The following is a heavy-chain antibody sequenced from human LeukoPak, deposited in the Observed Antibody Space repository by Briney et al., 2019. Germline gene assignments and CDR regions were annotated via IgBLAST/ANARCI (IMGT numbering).Heavy chain of an antibody. CDR3: ARDTGWYFDL. CDR2: ITGDGSST. J-gene: IGHJ2*01. Sequence: QRGGSLRLSCPASGFTFSGYWMHWVRQAPGKGLVWVSRITGDGSSTSYADSVKGRFTISRDNAKNTLYLQMISLRAEDTAVYYCARDTGWYFDLWGRGTLVTVSS. CDR1: GFTFSGYW. V-gene: IGHV3-74*01. D-gene: IGHD4-17*01.